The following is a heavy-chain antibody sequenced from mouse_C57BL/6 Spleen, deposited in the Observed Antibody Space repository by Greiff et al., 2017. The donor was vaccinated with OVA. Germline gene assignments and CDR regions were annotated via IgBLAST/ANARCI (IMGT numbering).Heavy chain of an antibody. D-gene: IGHD4-1*01. CDR3: ARPANWENYFDY. J-gene: IGHJ2*01. Sequence: EVMLVESGGGLVKPGGSLKLSCAASGFTFSDYGMHWVRQAPEKGLEWVAYISSGSSTIYYADTVKGRFTISRDNAKNTLFLQMTSLRSEDTAMYYCARPANWENYFDYWGQGTTLTVSS. V-gene: IGHV5-17*01. CDR2: ISSGSSTI. CDR1: GFTFSDYG.